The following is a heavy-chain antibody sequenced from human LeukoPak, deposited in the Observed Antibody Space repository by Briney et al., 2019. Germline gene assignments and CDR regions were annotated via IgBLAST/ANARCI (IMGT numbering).Heavy chain of an antibody. J-gene: IGHJ4*02. CDR3: TRDRSRAEDD. D-gene: IGHD1-14*01. CDR1: GFTFSGHW. Sequence: GGSLRLSCAASGFTFSGHWMSWVRKPPGKGLEWVANIKQGGSDKYYVDSVKGRFTISRDNANNLLYLQMNSLRGEDTAVYYCTRDRSRAEDDWGQGTLVTVSS. CDR2: IKQGGSDK. V-gene: IGHV3-7*01.